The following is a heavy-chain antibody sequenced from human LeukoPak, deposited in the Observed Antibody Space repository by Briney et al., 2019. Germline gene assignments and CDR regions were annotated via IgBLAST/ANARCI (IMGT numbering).Heavy chain of an antibody. Sequence: GMSLRLSCAASGFTCNNYAMHWLRHAPGKGLEGVALISYDGSKKYYADSVKGRFTISRDNSENTLYLQMNSLTAEDKALYYCARGVHYGVKFDYWGQGTLVTVSS. CDR3: ARGVHYGVKFDY. CDR1: GFTCNNYA. CDR2: ISYDGSKK. D-gene: IGHD4-17*01. J-gene: IGHJ4*02. V-gene: IGHV3-30*04.